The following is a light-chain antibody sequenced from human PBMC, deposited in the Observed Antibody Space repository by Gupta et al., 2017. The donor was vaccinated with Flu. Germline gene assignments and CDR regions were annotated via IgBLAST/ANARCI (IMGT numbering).Light chain of an antibody. CDR1: SSDVGGHNY. CDR2: EVS. Sequence: QSALTQPVSVSGSPGQSITISCTGTSSDVGGHNYVSWYQQHPGKAPKLMIYEVSYRPSGVSNRFSGSKSGNTASLTISGLQAEDEADYYCSSYTSSSTYVFGTGAKVTVL. V-gene: IGLV2-14*01. J-gene: IGLJ1*01. CDR3: SSYTSSSTYV.